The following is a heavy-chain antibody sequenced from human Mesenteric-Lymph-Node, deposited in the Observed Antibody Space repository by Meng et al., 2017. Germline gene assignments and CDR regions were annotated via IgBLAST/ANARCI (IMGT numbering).Heavy chain of an antibody. V-gene: IGHV3-23*01. CDR2: ISGSGDST. J-gene: IGHJ4*02. Sequence: GESLKISCAASGFSFSTYTMSWVRQAPGKGLEWVSGISGSGDSTYYADSVQGRFTISRDNSKNTLHLQMSSLRAEDTAIYYCAKDGESSGYYAYYFDYWGQGALVTVSS. CDR3: AKDGESSGYYAYYFDY. CDR1: GFSFSTYT. D-gene: IGHD3-22*01.